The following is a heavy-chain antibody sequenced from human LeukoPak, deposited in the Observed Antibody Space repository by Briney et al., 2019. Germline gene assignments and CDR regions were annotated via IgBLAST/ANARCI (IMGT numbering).Heavy chain of an antibody. CDR1: GGSISSSNW. V-gene: IGHV4-4*02. J-gene: IGHJ6*03. D-gene: IGHD3-10*01. Sequence: IPSGTLSLTCAVSGGSISSSNWWSWVRQPPGKGLEWIGEIYHSGSTNYNPSLKSRVTISVDKSKNQFSLKLSSVTAEDTAVYYCAKDFWVYYGSGSYYYYYMDVWGKGTTVTISS. CDR3: AKDFWVYYGSGSYYYYYMDV. CDR2: IYHSGST.